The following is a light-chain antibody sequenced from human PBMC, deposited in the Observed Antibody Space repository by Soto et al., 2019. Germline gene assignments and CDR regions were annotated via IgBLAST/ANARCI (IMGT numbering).Light chain of an antibody. Sequence: EIVLTQSPATLSLSPGERATLSCRASQSIRSPFLAWYQQKPGQAPRLFIHGASSRATGIPDRFSGSGSGTDFTLTISRLEPEDFAVYYCGSDEWTLGQGNKVE. CDR2: GAS. CDR1: QSIRSPF. V-gene: IGKV3-20*01. J-gene: IGKJ1*01. CDR3: GSDEWT.